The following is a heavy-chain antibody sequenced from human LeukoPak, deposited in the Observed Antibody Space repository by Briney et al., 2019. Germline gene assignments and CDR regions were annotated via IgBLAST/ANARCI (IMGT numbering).Heavy chain of an antibody. CDR3: ARAVTDSSGYYYWFDP. V-gene: IGHV1-8*01. CDR2: MNPNSGNT. D-gene: IGHD3-22*01. Sequence: ASVKVSCKASGYTFTSYDINWVRQATGQGLEWMGWMNPNSGNTGYAQKFQGRVTMTRNTSISTAYMELRSLRSEDPAVYYCARAVTDSSGYYYWFDPWGQGTLVTVSS. CDR1: GYTFTSYD. J-gene: IGHJ5*02.